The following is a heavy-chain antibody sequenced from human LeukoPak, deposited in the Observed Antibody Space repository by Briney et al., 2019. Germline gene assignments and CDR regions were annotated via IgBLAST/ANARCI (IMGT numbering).Heavy chain of an antibody. CDR3: ARLRSGYYFDY. D-gene: IGHD3-10*01. V-gene: IGHV4-38-2*02. Sequence: SETLSPTCTVSGYSISSGYYWGWIRQPPGKGLEWIGSIYHSGSTFYNPSLKSRVTISVDTSKNQFSLKLSSVTAADTAVYYCARLRSGYYFDYWGQGTLVTVSS. CDR1: GYSISSGYY. CDR2: IYHSGST. J-gene: IGHJ4*02.